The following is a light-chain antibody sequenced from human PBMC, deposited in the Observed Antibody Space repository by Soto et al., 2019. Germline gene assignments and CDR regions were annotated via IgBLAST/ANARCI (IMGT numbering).Light chain of an antibody. CDR3: CSYAGSYTHV. CDR1: SSDIGGYNY. V-gene: IGLV2-11*01. CDR2: DVI. Sequence: QSVLTQPRSVSGSPGQSVTISCTGTSSDIGGYNYVSWYQQHPGKAPKLMIYDVIKRPSGVPDRFSGSKSGNTASLTIYGLQAEDEADYYCCSYAGSYTHVFCTGTKLTVL. J-gene: IGLJ1*01.